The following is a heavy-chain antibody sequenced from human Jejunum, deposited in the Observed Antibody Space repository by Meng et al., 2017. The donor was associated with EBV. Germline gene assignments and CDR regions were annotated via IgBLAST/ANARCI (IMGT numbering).Heavy chain of an antibody. V-gene: IGHV3-74*01. CDR3: SRDLAGSDDD. D-gene: IGHD6-25*01. CDR1: GFTFSSYW. J-gene: IGHJ4*02. Sequence: EGQLGPCGGALVQPGGSLRLSCAASGFTFSSYWMHWVRQAPGQGLVWVSRTNEDGRITNYADSVKGRFTISRDNTKNTLYLQMNSLRAEDTAVYFCSRDLAGSDDDWGQGTLVTVSS. CDR2: TNEDGRIT.